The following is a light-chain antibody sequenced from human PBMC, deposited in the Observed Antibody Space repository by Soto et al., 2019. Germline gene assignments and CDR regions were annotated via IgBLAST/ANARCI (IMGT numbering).Light chain of an antibody. CDR2: GAF. J-gene: IGKJ4*01. V-gene: IGKV3-20*01. Sequence: IFLTQSPGSLSLSSGERATLSCRASQTVRSSYLAWYQQRPGQAPKLLIYGAFHRATGIPDRFSGSESGRDYTLSISRLDPEDSAVYYCQQYGASITFGGGTKVEIK. CDR3: QQYGASIT. CDR1: QTVRSSY.